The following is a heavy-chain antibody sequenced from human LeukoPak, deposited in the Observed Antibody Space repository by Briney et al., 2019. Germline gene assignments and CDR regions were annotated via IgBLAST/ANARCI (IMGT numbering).Heavy chain of an antibody. V-gene: IGHV3-21*01. CDR1: GFTFSSYS. J-gene: IGHJ4*02. CDR3: ARGPGIDSRPNDY. Sequence: GGSLRPSCAASGFTFSSYSMNWVRQAPRKGVEWVSSISNSSSYIYYADSVKGRFTISRDNAKNSLYLQMNSLRAEDTAVYYCARGPGIDSRPNDYWGQGTLVTVSS. D-gene: IGHD6-13*01. CDR2: ISNSSSYI.